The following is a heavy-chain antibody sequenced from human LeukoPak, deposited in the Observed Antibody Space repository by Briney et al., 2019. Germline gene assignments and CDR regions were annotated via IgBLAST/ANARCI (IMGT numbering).Heavy chain of an antibody. CDR1: GGSVSSDNYY. J-gene: IGHJ4*02. D-gene: IGHD6-19*01. CDR2: IYYSGST. V-gene: IGHV4-61*01. CDR3: AKGGHSSGWYHDY. Sequence: SETLSLTCTVSGGSVSSDNYYWSWIRQPPGRGLEWIGYIYYSGSTNYNPSLKSRVTISVDTSKNQFSLKLSSVTAADTAVYYCAKGGHSSGWYHDYWGQGTLVTVSS.